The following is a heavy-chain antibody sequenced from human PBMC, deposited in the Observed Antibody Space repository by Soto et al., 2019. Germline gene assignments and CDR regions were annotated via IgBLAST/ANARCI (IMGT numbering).Heavy chain of an antibody. Sequence: LRLSCAASGFTFSSYAMSWVRQAPGKGLEWVSAISGSGGSTYYADSVKGRFTISRDNSKNTLYLQMNSLRAEDTAVYYCAKYGDYGYYYGMDVWGQGTTVTVSS. CDR2: ISGSGGST. V-gene: IGHV3-23*01. J-gene: IGHJ6*02. CDR1: GFTFSSYA. D-gene: IGHD4-17*01. CDR3: AKYGDYGYYYGMDV.